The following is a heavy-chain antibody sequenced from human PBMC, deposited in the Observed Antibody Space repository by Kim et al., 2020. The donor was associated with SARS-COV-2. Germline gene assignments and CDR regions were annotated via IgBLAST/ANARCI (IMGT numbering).Heavy chain of an antibody. CDR2: IKTDGSEK. D-gene: IGHD3-16*01. CDR3: ARDGGAAY. J-gene: IGHJ4*02. CDR1: GFTLSGYW. V-gene: IGHV3-7*03. Sequence: GGSLRLSCAASGFTLSGYWMTWVRQAPGKGLEWVANIKTDGSEKYYMDSVKGRFTISRDNAQNSLYLQMNSLRAEDTAVYYCARDGGAAYWGQGTLVTVSS.